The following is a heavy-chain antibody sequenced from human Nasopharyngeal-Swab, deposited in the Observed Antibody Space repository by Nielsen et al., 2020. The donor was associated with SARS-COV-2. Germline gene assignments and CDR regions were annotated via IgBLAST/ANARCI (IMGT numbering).Heavy chain of an antibody. CDR1: GFTFSSYE. D-gene: IGHD3-3*01. CDR2: ISSSGSTI. Sequence: GESLKISCAASGFTFSSYEMNWVRQAPGKGPEWVSYISSSGSTIYYADSVKGRFTISRDNAKNSLYLQMNSLRAEDTAVYYCARVPGITIFGVVIDGYYGMDVWGQGTTVTVSS. J-gene: IGHJ6*02. V-gene: IGHV3-48*03. CDR3: ARVPGITIFGVVIDGYYGMDV.